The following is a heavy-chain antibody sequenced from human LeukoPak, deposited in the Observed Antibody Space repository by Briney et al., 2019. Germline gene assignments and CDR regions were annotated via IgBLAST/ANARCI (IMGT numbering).Heavy chain of an antibody. J-gene: IGHJ4*02. V-gene: IGHV3-30*02. D-gene: IGHD2-2*01. CDR1: GFTFSSYG. CDR3: AKWPRYCSSTSCVYFDN. CDR2: IRYDGSNK. Sequence: GGSLRLSCAASGFTFSSYGMHWVGQAAGKGLEWVAFIRYDGSNKYYADSVKGRFTISRDNSKNTLYLQMNSLRAEDTAVYYCAKWPRYCSSTSCVYFDNWGQGTLVTVSS.